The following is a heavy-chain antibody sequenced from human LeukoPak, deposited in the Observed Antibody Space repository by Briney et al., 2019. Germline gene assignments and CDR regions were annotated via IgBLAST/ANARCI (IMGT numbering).Heavy chain of an antibody. CDR1: GFTVSSNY. V-gene: IGHV3-66*01. CDR3: AGETVTNYYYGMDV. CDR2: IYSGGST. D-gene: IGHD4-17*01. Sequence: GGSLRLSCAASGFTVSSNYMSWVRQAPGKGLEWVSVIYSGGSTYYADSVKGRFTISRDNSKNALYLQMNSLRAEDTAVYYCAGETVTNYYYGMDVWGQGTTVTVSS. J-gene: IGHJ6*02.